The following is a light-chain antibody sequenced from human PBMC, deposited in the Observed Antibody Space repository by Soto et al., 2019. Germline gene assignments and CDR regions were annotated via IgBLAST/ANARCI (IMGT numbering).Light chain of an antibody. V-gene: IGKV1-27*01. CDR3: QNYNRAPWS. Sequence: DIQMTQSPSSLSASVGDRVTITCRASEDISNYLAWYQQKPGKVPKLLIYGASTLQSGVRSRFSGSGSGTDFTITISSLQTEDVATYYCQNYNRAPWSFGQGTKVESK. CDR1: EDISNY. CDR2: GAS. J-gene: IGKJ1*01.